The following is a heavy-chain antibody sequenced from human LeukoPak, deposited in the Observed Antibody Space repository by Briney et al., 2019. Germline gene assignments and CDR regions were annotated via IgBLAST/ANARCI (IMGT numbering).Heavy chain of an antibody. Sequence: PGGSLRLSCAASGFTFSSSAMSWVRLAPGKGLEWVSGISGSDGSTYYADSVKGRFTISRDNSKNTLFLQMNSLRAEDTAVYYCAKDSAKKYDDYWGQGTLVTASS. CDR3: AKDSAKKYDDY. V-gene: IGHV3-23*01. J-gene: IGHJ4*02. CDR2: ISGSDGST. CDR1: GFTFSSSA. D-gene: IGHD2/OR15-2a*01.